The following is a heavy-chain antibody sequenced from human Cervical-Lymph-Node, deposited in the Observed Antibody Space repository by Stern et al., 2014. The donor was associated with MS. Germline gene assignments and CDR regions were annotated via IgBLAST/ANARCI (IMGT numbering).Heavy chain of an antibody. V-gene: IGHV4-30-4*01. CDR3: ARGGYGSSSFFDY. CDR2: IYNSGST. Sequence: QVQLGQSGPGLVKPSQSLSLTCTVSGGSISSGDYYCSWIRQPPGTGLAWIGYIYNSGSTYYNQSTKSRVPISVDTSKNQFSLKLSSVTAADTAVYYCARGGYGSSSFFDYWGQGTLVTVSS. D-gene: IGHD6-6*01. J-gene: IGHJ4*02. CDR1: GGSISSGDYY.